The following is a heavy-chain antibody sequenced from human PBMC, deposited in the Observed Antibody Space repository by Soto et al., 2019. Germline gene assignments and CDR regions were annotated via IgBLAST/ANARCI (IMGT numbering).Heavy chain of an antibody. CDR2: VSHSGST. Sequence: KSSETLSLTCSVSGGSISNSSYLWGWVRQPPGKGLQWIGSVSHSGSTNYNPSLKSRFTISVDTSKNQFSLKLSSVTAADTDVYYCAILRFLEWSPYFDYWGQGTLVTVSS. CDR3: AILRFLEWSPYFDY. V-gene: IGHV4-39*01. CDR1: GGSISNSSYL. D-gene: IGHD3-3*01. J-gene: IGHJ4*02.